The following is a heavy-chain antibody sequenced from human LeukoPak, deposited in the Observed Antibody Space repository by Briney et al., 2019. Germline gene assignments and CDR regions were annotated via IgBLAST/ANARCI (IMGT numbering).Heavy chain of an antibody. CDR2: IIPIFGTA. J-gene: IGHJ4*02. V-gene: IGHV1-69*01. Sequence: GASVKVSCKASGGTFSSYAISWVRQAPGQGLEWMGGIIPIFGTANYAQKFQGRVTITADESTSTAYMELSSLRSEDTAVYYCARVATMGIWGENSSGPDYWGQGTLVTVSS. D-gene: IGHD3-22*01. CDR1: GGTFSSYA. CDR3: ARVATMGIWGENSSGPDY.